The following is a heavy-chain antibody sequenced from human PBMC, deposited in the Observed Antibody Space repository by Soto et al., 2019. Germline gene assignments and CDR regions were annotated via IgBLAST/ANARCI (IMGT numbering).Heavy chain of an antibody. D-gene: IGHD1-1*01. V-gene: IGHV1-69*04. CDR1: GGTFSSYT. Sequence: GASVKVSCKASGGTFSSYTISWVRQAPGQGLEWMGRIIPILGIANYAQKFQGRVTITADKSTSTAYMELSSLRSEDTAVYYCARELDPVQLERRTHGTTTTDDYWGQGTLVTVSS. J-gene: IGHJ4*02. CDR2: IIPILGIA. CDR3: ARELDPVQLERRTHGTTTTDDY.